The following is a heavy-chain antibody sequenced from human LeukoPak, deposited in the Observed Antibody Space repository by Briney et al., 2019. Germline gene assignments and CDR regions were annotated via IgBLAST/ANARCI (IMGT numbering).Heavy chain of an antibody. CDR1: GFIFSHYG. J-gene: IGHJ4*02. Sequence: PGGSLRLSCATSGFIFSHYGMHWVRQAPGKGLEWVAVISYDGSNKYYADSVKGRFTISRDNSKNTLYLQMNSLRAEDTAVYYCASPELNYYGFDYWGQGTLVTVSS. D-gene: IGHD3-10*01. V-gene: IGHV3-30*03. CDR3: ASPELNYYGFDY. CDR2: ISYDGSNK.